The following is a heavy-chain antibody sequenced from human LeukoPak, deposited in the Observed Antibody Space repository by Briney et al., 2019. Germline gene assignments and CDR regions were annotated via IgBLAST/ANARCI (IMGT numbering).Heavy chain of an antibody. Sequence: PSETLSLTCAVYGGSLSGYYWSWIRQPPGKGLEWIGEINHSGSTNYNPSLKSRVTISVDTSKNQFSLKLSSVTAADTAVYYCARGRVAAKYTNWGQGTLVTVSS. V-gene: IGHV4-34*01. CDR3: ARGRVAAKYTN. CDR2: INHSGST. D-gene: IGHD2-15*01. J-gene: IGHJ4*02. CDR1: GGSLSGYY.